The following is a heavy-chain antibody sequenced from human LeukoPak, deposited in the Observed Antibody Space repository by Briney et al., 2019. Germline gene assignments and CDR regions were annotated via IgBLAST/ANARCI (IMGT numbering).Heavy chain of an antibody. Sequence: GRSLRLSCAASGFTFDDYAMHWVRQAPGKGLEWVSGISWNSGSIGYADSVKGRFTISRDNSKNTLYLQMNSLRAEDTAVYYCARDFGRGAFDYWGQGTLVTVSS. V-gene: IGHV3-9*01. CDR1: GFTFDDYA. CDR2: ISWNSGSI. D-gene: IGHD3-10*01. J-gene: IGHJ4*02. CDR3: ARDFGRGAFDY.